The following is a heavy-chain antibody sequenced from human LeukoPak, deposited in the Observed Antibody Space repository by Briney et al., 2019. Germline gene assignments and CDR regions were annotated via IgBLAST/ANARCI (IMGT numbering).Heavy chain of an antibody. Sequence: SETLFLTCTVSGGSISNYYWSWIRQSPGKGLEWIGYIYYSGSTNYNPSLKSRVTISVDTSKNQFSLKLSSVTAADTAVYYCARETCSGGSCFQFDFWGQGALVTVSS. CDR3: ARETCSGGSCFQFDF. D-gene: IGHD2-15*01. J-gene: IGHJ4*02. CDR2: IYYSGST. V-gene: IGHV4-59*01. CDR1: GGSISNYY.